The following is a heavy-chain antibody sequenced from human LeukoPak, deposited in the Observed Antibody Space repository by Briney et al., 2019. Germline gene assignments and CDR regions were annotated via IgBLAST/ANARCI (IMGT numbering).Heavy chain of an antibody. J-gene: IGHJ4*02. D-gene: IGHD2-15*01. CDR2: INHSGST. V-gene: IGHV4-34*03. CDR1: GGSFSGYY. CDR3: XXXVVAAIGSFDY. Sequence: SETLSLTCAVYGGSFSGYYWSWIRQPPGKGLEWIGEINHSGSTNYNPSLKSRVTISVDTSKNQFSLKLSSVTTAGTAVFYFXXXVVAAIGSFDYWGQGTLVTVSS.